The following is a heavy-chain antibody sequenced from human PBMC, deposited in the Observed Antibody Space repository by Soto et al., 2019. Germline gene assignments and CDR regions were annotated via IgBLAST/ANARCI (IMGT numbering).Heavy chain of an antibody. V-gene: IGHV4-34*01. CDR2: INHSGST. Sequence: PSETLSLTCAVYGGSFSGYYWSWIRQPPGKGLEWIGEINHSGSTNYNPSLKSRVTISVDTSKNQFSLKLSSVTAADTAVYYCARGIYYGSGSYYRPGYYYYGMDVWGQGTTVTVSS. CDR3: ARGIYYGSGSYYRPGYYYYGMDV. J-gene: IGHJ6*02. D-gene: IGHD3-10*01. CDR1: GGSFSGYY.